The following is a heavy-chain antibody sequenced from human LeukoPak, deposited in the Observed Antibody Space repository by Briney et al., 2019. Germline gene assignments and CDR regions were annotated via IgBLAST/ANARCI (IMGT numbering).Heavy chain of an antibody. J-gene: IGHJ6*03. Sequence: PGGSLRLSCAASGFTFSSYWMSWVRQAPGKGLEWVANIKQDGSEKYYVDSVKGRFTISRDNAKNSLYLQMNSLRAEDTAVYYCARDNKRVVRGVITPPYYMDVWGKGTTVTISS. D-gene: IGHD3-10*01. V-gene: IGHV3-7*01. CDR2: IKQDGSEK. CDR3: ARDNKRVVRGVITPPYYMDV. CDR1: GFTFSSYW.